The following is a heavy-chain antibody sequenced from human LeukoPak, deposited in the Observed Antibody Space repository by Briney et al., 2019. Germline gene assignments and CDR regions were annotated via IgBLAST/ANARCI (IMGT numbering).Heavy chain of an antibody. J-gene: IGHJ5*02. CDR3: VRADGRDGYKGLLPP. CDR2: IDYSGVT. V-gene: IGHV4-34*01. D-gene: IGHD5-24*01. Sequence: SETLSLTCAVYGGSFSAYHWTWIRQPPGKGLEWIGEIDYSGVTNYNPSLKSRVTLSVDTSKNQFSLRLTSVTAADAAVYFCVRADGRDGYKGLLPPWGQKTVVTLSS. CDR1: GGSFSAYH.